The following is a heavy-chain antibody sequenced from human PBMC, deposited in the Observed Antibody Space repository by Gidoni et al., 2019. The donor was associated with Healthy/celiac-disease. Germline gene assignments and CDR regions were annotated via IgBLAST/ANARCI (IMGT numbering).Heavy chain of an antibody. CDR1: GFTFSSYW. J-gene: IGHJ4*02. CDR3: AREGVWYDILTGFISLLGFDY. Sequence: DVQLVESGGCLVQPGGSLRLSCAASGFTFSSYWLSWVRQAPGKGLEWVANIKQDGSEKYYVDSVKGRFTISRDKAKNSLYLQMNSLRAEDTAVYYCAREGVWYDILTGFISLLGFDYWGQGTLVTVSS. V-gene: IGHV3-7*03. D-gene: IGHD3-9*01. CDR2: IKQDGSEK.